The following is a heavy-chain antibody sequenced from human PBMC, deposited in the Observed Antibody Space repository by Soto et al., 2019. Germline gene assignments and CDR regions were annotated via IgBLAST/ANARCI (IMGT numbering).Heavy chain of an antibody. CDR2: INPSGGST. Sequence: ASVKVSCKASGYTFTSYYMHWVRQAPGQGLEWMGIINPSGGSTSYAQKFQGRVTMTRDTSASTVYMELSSLRSEDTAVYYCATNTRIAARQGWFDPWGQGTLVTVSS. CDR3: ATNTRIAARQGWFDP. D-gene: IGHD6-6*01. CDR1: GYTFTSYY. V-gene: IGHV1-46*01. J-gene: IGHJ5*02.